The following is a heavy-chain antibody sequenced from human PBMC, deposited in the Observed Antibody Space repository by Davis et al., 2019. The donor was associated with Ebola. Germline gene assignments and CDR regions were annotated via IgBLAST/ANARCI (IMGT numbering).Heavy chain of an antibody. CDR2: IYHSGST. CDR3: ASSALGIVVVPAAIDY. D-gene: IGHD2-2*02. Sequence: SETLSLTCTVSGGSISSSNWWSWVRQPPGKGLEWIGEIYHSGSTNYNPSLKSRVTISVDTSKNQFSLKLSSVTAADTAVYYCASSALGIVVVPAAIDYWGQGTLVTVSS. J-gene: IGHJ4*02. CDR1: GGSISSSNW. V-gene: IGHV4-4*02.